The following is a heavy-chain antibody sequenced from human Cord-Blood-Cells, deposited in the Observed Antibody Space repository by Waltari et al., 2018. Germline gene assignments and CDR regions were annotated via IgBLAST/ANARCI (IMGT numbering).Heavy chain of an antibody. V-gene: IGHV1-69*01. CDR1: GCPFSSYA. CDR3: ARDPVSSGWFDYFDY. J-gene: IGHJ4*02. Sequence: QVQLVQSGAAVNKPGSSVKVSCKASGCPFSSYAISWVRQAPGPVLEWMGGIIPIVGTANYAQKFQGRVTITADESTSTAYMELSSLRSEDTAVYYCARDPVSSGWFDYFDYWGQGTLVTVSS. CDR2: IIPIVGTA. D-gene: IGHD6-19*01.